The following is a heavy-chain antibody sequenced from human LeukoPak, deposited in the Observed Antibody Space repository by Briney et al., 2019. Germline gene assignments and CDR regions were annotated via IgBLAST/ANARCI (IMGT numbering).Heavy chain of an antibody. CDR1: GGSISSSNSY. D-gene: IGHD1-7*01. V-gene: IGHV4-39*02. J-gene: IGHJ6*02. Sequence: SETLSLTCIVSGGSISSSNSYWDWIRQPPGRGLEWIGDISHSGTINYNPSLRTRVTISADTSKNQFSLKLNSVTAADTAVYYCARDNWNYGSSMDVWGQGTTVTVSS. CDR2: ISHSGTI. CDR3: ARDNWNYGSSMDV.